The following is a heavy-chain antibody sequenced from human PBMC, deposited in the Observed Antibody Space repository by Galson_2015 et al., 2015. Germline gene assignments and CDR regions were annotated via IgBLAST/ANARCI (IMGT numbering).Heavy chain of an antibody. CDR2: SNHHGRT. CDR3: ARGSGEHITIFEIVINYWHFDL. D-gene: IGHD3-9*01. Sequence: SETLSLTCAVYSGSFSDYHWTWIRQSPGKGLEWIGGSNHHGRTNLNPSLKSRVTISVDPSRSQFSLRLSSVTAADTAVYYCARGSGEHITIFEIVINYWHFDLWSRGTLVTVSS. V-gene: IGHV4-34*01. CDR1: SGSFSDYH. J-gene: IGHJ2*01.